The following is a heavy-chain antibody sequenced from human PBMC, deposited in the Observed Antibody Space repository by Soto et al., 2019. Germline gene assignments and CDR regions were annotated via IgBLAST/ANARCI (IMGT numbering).Heavy chain of an antibody. CDR3: ATGPRDGYNPMDS. V-gene: IGHV1-69*01. CDR2: IIPIFGTA. Sequence: QVQLVQSGAEVKKPGSSVKVSCKASGCTFSSYAISWVRQAPGQVLEWMGGIIPIFGTANHAQKFQGRVTITADESTSTAYMELSSLRSEDTAVYYCATGPRDGYNPMDSWGQGTLVTVSS. D-gene: IGHD5-18*01. CDR1: GCTFSSYA. J-gene: IGHJ4*02.